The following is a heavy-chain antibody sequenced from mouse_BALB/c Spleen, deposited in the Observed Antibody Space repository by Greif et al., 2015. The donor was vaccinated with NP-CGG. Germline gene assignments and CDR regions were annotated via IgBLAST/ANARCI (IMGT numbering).Heavy chain of an antibody. Sequence: VQLQQSGAELVKPGASVKLSCTASGFNIKDTYMHWVKQRPEQGLEWIGRIDPANGNTKYDPKFQGKATITADTSSNTAYLQLSSLTSEDTAVYYCAREDGYDAMDYWGQGTSVTVSS. V-gene: IGHV14-3*02. CDR3: AREDGYDAMDY. CDR2: IDPANGNT. D-gene: IGHD2-3*01. CDR1: GFNIKDTY. J-gene: IGHJ4*01.